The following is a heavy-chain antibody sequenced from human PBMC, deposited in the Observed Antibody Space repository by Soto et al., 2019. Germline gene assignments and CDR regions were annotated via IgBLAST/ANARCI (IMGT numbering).Heavy chain of an antibody. CDR2: ISSRSSTI. Sequence: VQLVESGGGLVQPGGSLRLSCAASGFTFINYNMNWVRQAPGKGLVWVSYISSRSSTIYYADSMKGRFTISRDNAKNSLYLQMNSLRDEDTAVYYCARDCGKGYGMDVWGQGTTVTVSS. J-gene: IGHJ6*02. CDR1: GFTFINYN. V-gene: IGHV3-48*02. CDR3: ARDCGKGYGMDV.